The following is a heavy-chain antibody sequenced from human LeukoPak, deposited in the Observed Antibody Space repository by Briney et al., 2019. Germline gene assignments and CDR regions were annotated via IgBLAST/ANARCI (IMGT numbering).Heavy chain of an antibody. J-gene: IGHJ4*02. CDR3: ARDGYYDSFDC. CDR2: IYYSGTT. D-gene: IGHD3-22*01. Sequence: SETLSLTCTVSGDSVSRSSFYWGWIRQPPGKGLEWIGSIYYSGTTYYTPFLKSRVTISVDTSKNQFSLKLSSVTAADTAVYYCARDGYYDSFDCWGQGTLVTVSS. V-gene: IGHV4-39*07. CDR1: GDSVSRSSFY.